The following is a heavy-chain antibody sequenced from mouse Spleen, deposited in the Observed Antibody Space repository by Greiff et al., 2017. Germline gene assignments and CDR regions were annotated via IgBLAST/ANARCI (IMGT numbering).Heavy chain of an antibody. Sequence: EVQLVESGGGLVKPGGSLKLSCAASGFTFSDYGMAWVRQAPGKGPEWVAFISNLAYSIYYADTVTGRFTISRENAKNTLYLEMSSLRSEDTAMYYCARHEGVVATGAMDYWGQGTSVTVSS. V-gene: IGHV5-15*01. CDR3: ARHEGVVATGAMDY. D-gene: IGHD1-1*01. CDR2: ISNLAYSI. J-gene: IGHJ4*01. CDR1: GFTFSDYG.